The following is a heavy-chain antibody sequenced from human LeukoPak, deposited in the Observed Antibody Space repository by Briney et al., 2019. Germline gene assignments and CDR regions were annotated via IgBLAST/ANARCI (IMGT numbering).Heavy chain of an antibody. CDR2: IYTSGST. CDR3: ARHISIAAAGTGWFDP. CDR1: GGSISSYY. D-gene: IGHD6-13*01. J-gene: IGHJ5*02. Sequence: SETLSLTCTVSGGSISSYYWSWIRQPPGKGLEWIGYIYTSGSTNYNPSLKSRVTISVDTSKNQFSLKLSSVTAADTAVYYCARHISIAAAGTGWFDPWGQGTLVTVSS. V-gene: IGHV4-4*09.